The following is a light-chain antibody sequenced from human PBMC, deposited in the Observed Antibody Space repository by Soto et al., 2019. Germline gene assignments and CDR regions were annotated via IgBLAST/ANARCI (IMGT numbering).Light chain of an antibody. Sequence: HSALTQPPSVSGSPGQSVTISCTGTSSDVGSYNRVSWYQQPPGTAPKLMIYEVSNRPSGVPDRFSGSKSGNTASLTISGLQAEDEADYYCSLYTNSSTYVFGTGTKVTVL. CDR2: EVS. CDR3: SLYTNSSTYV. J-gene: IGLJ1*01. CDR1: SSDVGSYNR. V-gene: IGLV2-18*01.